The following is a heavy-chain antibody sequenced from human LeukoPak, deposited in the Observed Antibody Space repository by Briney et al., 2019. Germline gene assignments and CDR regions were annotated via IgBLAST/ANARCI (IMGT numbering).Heavy chain of an antibody. Sequence: SETLSLTCTVSGGSISSYYWSWIRQPPGKGLEWIGYIYYSGSTNYNPSLKSRVTISVDTSKNQFSLKLSSVTAADTAVYYCASLGFCSGGSCYSGTFDYWGQGTLVTVSS. J-gene: IGHJ4*02. D-gene: IGHD2-15*01. V-gene: IGHV4-59*01. CDR1: GGSISSYY. CDR3: ASLGFCSGGSCYSGTFDY. CDR2: IYYSGST.